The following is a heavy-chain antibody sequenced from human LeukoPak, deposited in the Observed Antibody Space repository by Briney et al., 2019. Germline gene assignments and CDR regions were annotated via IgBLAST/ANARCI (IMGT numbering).Heavy chain of an antibody. Sequence: ASVKVSCKASGGTFSSYAISWVRQAPGQGLEWMGGIIPIFGTANYAQKFQGRVTITADKSTSTAYMGLSSLRSEDTAVYYCARDEGTMVRGVNWFDPWGQGTLVTVSS. J-gene: IGHJ5*02. D-gene: IGHD3-10*01. CDR3: ARDEGTMVRGVNWFDP. CDR2: IIPIFGTA. CDR1: GGTFSSYA. V-gene: IGHV1-69*06.